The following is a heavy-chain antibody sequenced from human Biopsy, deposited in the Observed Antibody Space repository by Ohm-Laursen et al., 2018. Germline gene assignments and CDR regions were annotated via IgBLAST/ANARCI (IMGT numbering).Heavy chain of an antibody. CDR3: ARATNRTGWPYYYFYGMDV. D-gene: IGHD6-19*01. Sequence: SETLSLTCTVSGCSISSDYWSWIRQTPGQGLEWIGYIYYSGSTNYNPSLKSRVTISVDTSKNQFPLRLNSVTAADTAVYYGARATNRTGWPYYYFYGMDVWGQGTTVTVSS. CDR1: GCSISSDY. CDR2: IYYSGST. J-gene: IGHJ6*02. V-gene: IGHV4-59*01.